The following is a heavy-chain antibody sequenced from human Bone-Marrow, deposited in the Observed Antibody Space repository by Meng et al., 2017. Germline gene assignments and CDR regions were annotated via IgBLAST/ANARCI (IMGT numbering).Heavy chain of an antibody. D-gene: IGHD6-19*01. V-gene: IGHV4/OR15-8*02. J-gene: IGHJ4*02. Sequence: QVQVQESGLGLVKPSGTLALTCVVSGGSISSIDWWSWVRQPPGKGLEWIGEIYHGGDTNYNPSLKSRVTIAIDKSKNQFSLKLSSVTAADTAVYYCASWIYSCGWQWGQGALVTVSS. CDR2: IYHGGDT. CDR1: GGSISSIDW. CDR3: ASWIYSCGWQ.